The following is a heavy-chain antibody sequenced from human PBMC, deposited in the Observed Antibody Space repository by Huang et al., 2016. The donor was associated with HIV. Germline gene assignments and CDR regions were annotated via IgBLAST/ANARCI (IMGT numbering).Heavy chain of an antibody. Sequence: QVQLVQSRAEVKKPGASVKVSCKVSEYTLTELSIHWGRQPPGKGLEWMGGFDPEIGETIDAQKFQGRVTMTEDTSTETAFMELSGLRPEDTAVYYCATGFDVFFDFWGQGTLVTVSS. D-gene: IGHD3-9*01. CDR1: EYTLTELS. CDR2: FDPEIGET. CDR3: ATGFDVFFDF. V-gene: IGHV1-24*01. J-gene: IGHJ4*02.